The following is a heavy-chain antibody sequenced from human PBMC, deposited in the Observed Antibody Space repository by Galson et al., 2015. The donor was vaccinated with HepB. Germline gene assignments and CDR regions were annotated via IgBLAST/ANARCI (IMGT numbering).Heavy chain of an antibody. Sequence: SLRLSCAASGLSGNIKYMNWVRQAPGKGLEWVSTISSGGTTYYADSVKGRFTISRHNSKNTVYLQMNSLRPEDTAVYYCTRGVTGGYYSYWFFDLWGRGALVTVSS. J-gene: IGHJ2*01. CDR2: ISSGGTT. CDR1: GLSGNIKY. D-gene: IGHD3-22*01. V-gene: IGHV3-53*04. CDR3: TRGVTGGYYSYWFFDL.